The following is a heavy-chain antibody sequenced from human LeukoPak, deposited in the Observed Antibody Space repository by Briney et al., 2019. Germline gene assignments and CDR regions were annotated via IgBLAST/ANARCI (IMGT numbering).Heavy chain of an antibody. Sequence: PSETLSLTCAVSGYSISSGYYWGWIRQPPGKGREGIGSIYHSGSTYYNPSLKIRVTISVDTSKNQFSLKLSSVTAADTAVYYCARHGLGITIFGVVTNGYWGQGTLVTVSS. V-gene: IGHV4-38-2*01. CDR2: IYHSGST. D-gene: IGHD3-3*01. J-gene: IGHJ4*02. CDR3: ARHGLGITIFGVVTNGY. CDR1: GYSISSGYY.